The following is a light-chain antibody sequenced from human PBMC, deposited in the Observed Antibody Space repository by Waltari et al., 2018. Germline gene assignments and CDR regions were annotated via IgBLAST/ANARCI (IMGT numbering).Light chain of an antibody. CDR2: KAS. Sequence: DIQMPQSPSTLSASVGDRVTITCRASQSISSWLAWYQQQPGKAPQTLTYKASRLESRVPSRFGGHGSETEFTLTISSLRPDDFATYYCQQYHTLYTFVQGTKLEI. CDR3: QQYHTLYT. V-gene: IGKV1-5*03. J-gene: IGKJ2*01. CDR1: QSISSW.